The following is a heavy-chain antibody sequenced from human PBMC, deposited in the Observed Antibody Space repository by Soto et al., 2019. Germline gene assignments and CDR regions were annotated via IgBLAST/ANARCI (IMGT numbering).Heavy chain of an antibody. J-gene: IGHJ3*02. CDR2: IFDSGST. V-gene: IGHV4-59*01. D-gene: IGHD3-3*01. CDR1: GGSISTYY. CDR3: ARSDYYDFWSGYYFNAFDI. Sequence: ETLSLTCTVSGGSISTYYWNWIRQPPGKGLEWIGCIFDSGSTIYNPSLKSRVTISVDTSKNQFSLKLSSVTAADTAVYYCARSDYYDFWSGYYFNAFDIWGQGTMVTVSS.